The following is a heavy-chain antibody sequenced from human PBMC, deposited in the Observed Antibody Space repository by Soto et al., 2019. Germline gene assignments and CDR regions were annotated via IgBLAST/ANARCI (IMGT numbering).Heavy chain of an antibody. J-gene: IGHJ4*02. V-gene: IGHV3-23*01. CDR2: ISGSGDST. D-gene: IGHD6-19*01. CDR1: GFTFSTYA. CDR3: AKERSSGWSLDY. Sequence: EVQLLESGGGLVQPGGSLRLSCAASGFTFSTYAMNWVRQAPGKGLEWVSGISGSGDSTYYADSVKGRFTVSRDNSKNTLQLQMNSLRAEDPAVFSCAKERSSGWSLDYWGQGTLVTVSS.